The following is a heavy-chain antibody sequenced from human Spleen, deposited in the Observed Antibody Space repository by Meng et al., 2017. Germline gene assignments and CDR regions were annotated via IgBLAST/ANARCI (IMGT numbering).Heavy chain of an antibody. CDR3: TVYISGHI. CDR1: GFILGGSN. J-gene: IGHJ3*02. V-gene: IGHV3-73*02. D-gene: IGHD6-19*01. Sequence: GGSGGGCAGPGESSKLSCAASGFILGGSNIHWVRQASGKGLEWVGRITPKDNNYATAYAASVKGRFSISRDDSKITSYLQMNSLRSEDTALYYCTVYISGHIWGRGTVVTVSS. CDR2: ITPKDNNYAT.